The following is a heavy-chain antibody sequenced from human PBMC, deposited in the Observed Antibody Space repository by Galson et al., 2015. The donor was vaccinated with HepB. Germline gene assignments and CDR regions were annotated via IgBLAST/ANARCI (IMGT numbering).Heavy chain of an antibody. CDR3: ARDRMVRGLMGYYYYYGMDV. J-gene: IGHJ6*02. CDR1: GFSHTEYA. Sequence: SLRLSCAASGFSHTEYAMSWVRQAPGKGLEWVSYISSSSTTMYYADSVKGRFTISRDNAKNSLYLQMNSLKAEDTAVYYCARDRMVRGLMGYYYYYGMDVWGQGTTVTVSS. V-gene: IGHV3-48*04. CDR2: ISSSSTTM. D-gene: IGHD3-10*01.